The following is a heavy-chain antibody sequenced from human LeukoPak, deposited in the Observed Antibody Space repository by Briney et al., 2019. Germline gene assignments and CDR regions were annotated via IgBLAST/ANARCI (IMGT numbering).Heavy chain of an antibody. D-gene: IGHD6-13*01. V-gene: IGHV4-39*07. J-gene: IGHJ5*02. CDR3: ARGDSSWNWFDP. CDR2: FYSSGST. Sequence: SETLSLTCTVSGGSISSSSYYWGWIRQPPGKRLEWIGSFYSSGSTYYNPSLKSRVTVSVDTSKNQFSLKLSSVTAADTAVYYCARGDSSWNWFDPWGQGTLVTVSS. CDR1: GGSISSSSYY.